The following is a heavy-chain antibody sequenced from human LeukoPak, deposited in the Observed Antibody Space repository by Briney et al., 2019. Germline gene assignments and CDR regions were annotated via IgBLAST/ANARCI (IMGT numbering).Heavy chain of an antibody. V-gene: IGHV4-59*01. CDR2: IYYSGST. Sequence: PSETLSLTCTVSGGSISSYYWSWIRQPPGKGLEWIGYIYYSGSTNHNPSLKSRVTISVDTSKNQFSLKLSSVTAADTAVYYCARSRRYLGYFDYWGQGTLVTVSS. J-gene: IGHJ4*02. CDR1: GGSISSYY. D-gene: IGHD3-10*01. CDR3: ARSRRYLGYFDY.